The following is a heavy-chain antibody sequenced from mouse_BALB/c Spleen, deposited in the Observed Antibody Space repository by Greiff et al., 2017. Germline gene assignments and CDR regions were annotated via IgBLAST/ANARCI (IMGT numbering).Heavy chain of an antibody. V-gene: IGHV1-31*01. D-gene: IGHD1-1*01. CDR3: ARIYYGSSYAMDY. CDR1: GYSFTGYY. Sequence: VQLQQSGPELVKPGASVKISCKASGYSFTGYYMHWVKQSHVKSLEWIGRINPYNGATSYNQNFKDKASLTVDKSSSTAYMELHSLTSEDSAVYYCARIYYGSSYAMDYWGQGTSVTVSS. CDR2: INPYNGAT. J-gene: IGHJ4*01.